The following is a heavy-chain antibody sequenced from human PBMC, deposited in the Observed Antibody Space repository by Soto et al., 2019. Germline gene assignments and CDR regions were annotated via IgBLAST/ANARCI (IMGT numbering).Heavy chain of an antibody. J-gene: IGHJ4*01. D-gene: IGHD3-16*01. CDR2: IYWHDDK. CDR3: AHRGGATVGLYYFDY. V-gene: IGHV2-5*01. Sequence: SGPTLVNPTQTLTLTCTFSGFSPSTTGVGVSWIRQPPGKALEWLALIYWHDDKRYSPSLKSRLTITKDTSKNQVVLTMTNVDPVDTATYYCAHRGGATVGLYYFDYWGQGALVTVSS. CDR1: GFSPSTTGVG.